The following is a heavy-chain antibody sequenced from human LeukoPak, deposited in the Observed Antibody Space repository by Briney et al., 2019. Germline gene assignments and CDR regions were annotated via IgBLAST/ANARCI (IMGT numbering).Heavy chain of an antibody. Sequence: GGSLRLSCAASGFTFYDYAMSWVRQPPGKGLEWVSLIRDGDGRTHYADSVKGRFTISRDNSKKMVYLQMNGLRVDDTAVYYCAKDHSTTWLGSFNYWGQGTLVTVSS. CDR2: IRDGDGRT. CDR1: GFTFYDYA. V-gene: IGHV3-23*01. J-gene: IGHJ4*02. D-gene: IGHD2-2*01. CDR3: AKDHSTTWLGSFNY.